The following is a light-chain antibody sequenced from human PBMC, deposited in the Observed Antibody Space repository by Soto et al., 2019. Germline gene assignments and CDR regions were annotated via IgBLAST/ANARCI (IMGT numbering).Light chain of an antibody. V-gene: IGLV2-18*01. CDR2: EVS. CDR1: SSDVGGYNY. CDR3: SLYTSSSTYV. J-gene: IGLJ1*01. Sequence: QSALTQPASVSGSPGQSITISCTGTSSDVGGYNYVSWYQQPPGTAPKVMIYEVSNRPSGVPDRFSGSKSGNTASLTISGLQAEDEADYYCSLYTSSSTYVFGTGTKVTVL.